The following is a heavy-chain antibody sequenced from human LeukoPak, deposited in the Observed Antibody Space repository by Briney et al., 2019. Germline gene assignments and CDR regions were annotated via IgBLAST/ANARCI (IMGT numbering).Heavy chain of an antibody. CDR2: IHNSGST. V-gene: IGHV4-59*08. J-gene: IGHJ4*02. Sequence: SETLSLTCTVSGGSISNYDWSWIRQPPGKGLEWIGYIHNSGSTNYNPSLKSRVTISVDTSKNQFSLKLSSVTAADTAVYYCARHVYSYSSPFDYWGQGTLVTVSS. D-gene: IGHD5-18*01. CDR1: GGSISNYD. CDR3: ARHVYSYSSPFDY.